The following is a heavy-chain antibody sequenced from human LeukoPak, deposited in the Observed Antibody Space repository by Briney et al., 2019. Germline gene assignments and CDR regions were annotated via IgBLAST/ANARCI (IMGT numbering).Heavy chain of an antibody. V-gene: IGHV1-24*01. CDR2: FDPEDGET. CDR1: GYTLTELS. D-gene: IGHD5-12*01. Sequence: ASVKVSCKVSGYTLTELSMHWVRQAPGKGLEWMGGFDPEDGETIYAQKFQGRVTMTEDTSTDTAYMELSSLRSEDTAVYYCARGRGYSGYDSSYYFDYWGQRTLVTVSS. CDR3: ARGRGYSGYDSSYYFDY. J-gene: IGHJ4*02.